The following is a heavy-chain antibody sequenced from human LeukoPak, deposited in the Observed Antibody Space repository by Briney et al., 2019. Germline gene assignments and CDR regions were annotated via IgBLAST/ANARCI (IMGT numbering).Heavy chain of an antibody. CDR1: GFTFSSFG. CDR2: IRYDGSTK. CDR3: ARDGDYYDSSGYTVFAFDI. V-gene: IGHV3-30*02. Sequence: PGGSLRLSCAASGFTFSSFGMHWVRQAPGKGLEWVAFIRYDGSTKHYADSVKGRFTFSRDNAKNSLYLQMNSLRAEDTAVYYCARDGDYYDSSGYTVFAFDIWGQGTMVTVSS. J-gene: IGHJ3*02. D-gene: IGHD3-22*01.